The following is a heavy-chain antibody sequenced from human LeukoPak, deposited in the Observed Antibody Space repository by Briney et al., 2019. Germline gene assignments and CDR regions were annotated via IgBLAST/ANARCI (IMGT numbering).Heavy chain of an antibody. D-gene: IGHD6-6*01. Sequence: GSLRLSCAASGFTFSSYWMSWVRQAPGKGLEWVGSIYYSGSTYYNPSLKSRVTISVDTSKNQFSLKLSSVTAADTAVYYCAREGSSRIFDIWGQGTMVTVSS. J-gene: IGHJ3*02. V-gene: IGHV4-39*07. CDR1: GFTFSSYW. CDR2: IYYSGST. CDR3: AREGSSRIFDI.